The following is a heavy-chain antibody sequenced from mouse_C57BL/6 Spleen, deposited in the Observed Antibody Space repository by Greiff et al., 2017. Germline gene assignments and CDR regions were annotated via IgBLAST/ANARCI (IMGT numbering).Heavy chain of an antibody. Sequence: EVKLMESGAELVRPGASVKLSCTASGFNIKDYYMHWVKQRPEQGLEWIGRIDPEDGDTEYAPKFQGKATMTADPSSNTAYLQLSSLTSDDTAVYYCTTRFREGYAMDYWGQGTSVTVSS. CDR2: IDPEDGDT. CDR1: GFNIKDYY. J-gene: IGHJ4*01. CDR3: TTRFREGYAMDY. V-gene: IGHV14-1*01.